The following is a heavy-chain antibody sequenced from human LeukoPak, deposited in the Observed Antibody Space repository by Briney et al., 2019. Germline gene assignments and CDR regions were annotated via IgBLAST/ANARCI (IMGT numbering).Heavy chain of an antibody. Sequence: ASVKVSCKVSGYTLTELSMHWVRQAPGKGLEWMGGFDPEDGETIYAQKFQGRVTMTEDTSTDTAYMELSSLRSEDTAVYYCARVRDYCSSTSCHYDYWGQGTLVTVSS. CDR2: FDPEDGET. J-gene: IGHJ4*02. V-gene: IGHV1-24*01. D-gene: IGHD2-2*01. CDR1: GYTLTELS. CDR3: ARVRDYCSSTSCHYDY.